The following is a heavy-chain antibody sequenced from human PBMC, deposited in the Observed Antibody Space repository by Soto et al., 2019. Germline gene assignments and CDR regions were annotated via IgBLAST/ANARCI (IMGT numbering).Heavy chain of an antibody. D-gene: IGHD5-12*01. CDR3: LSGNSPSST. V-gene: IGHV1-69*02. CDR1: GGTFSSYT. CDR2: IIPILGIA. J-gene: IGHJ5*02. Sequence: SVKVSCKASGGTFSSYTISWVRQAPGQGLEWMGRIIPILGIANYAQKFQGRFTISRDNAQKSLYLQMNNLRTEDTAMYYCLSGNSPSSTWGQGTLVTVSS.